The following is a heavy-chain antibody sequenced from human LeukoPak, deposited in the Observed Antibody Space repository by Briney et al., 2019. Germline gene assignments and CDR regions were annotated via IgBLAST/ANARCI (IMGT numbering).Heavy chain of an antibody. J-gene: IGHJ4*02. V-gene: IGHV3-21*01. Sequence: GGSLRLSCAASGFTFSSYSMNWVRQAPGKGLEWVSSISSSTSYIYYADSVKGRFTISRDNAKNSLYLQMNSLRDEDTAVFYCARSRYDYIWGIDYWGQGALVTISS. D-gene: IGHD3-16*01. CDR2: ISSSTSYI. CDR3: ARSRYDYIWGIDY. CDR1: GFTFSSYS.